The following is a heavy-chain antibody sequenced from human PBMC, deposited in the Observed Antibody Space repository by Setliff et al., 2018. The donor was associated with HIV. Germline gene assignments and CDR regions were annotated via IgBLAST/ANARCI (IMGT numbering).Heavy chain of an antibody. J-gene: IGHJ2*01. CDR3: LLWTGYYTYWFFDL. CDR1: GGSISSDSYY. V-gene: IGHV4-39*07. D-gene: IGHD3-3*01. Sequence: SETLSLTCDVSGGSISSDSYYWAWIRQPPGKGLEWIWTIYYSGSTHYNPSLKSRLTISVDMSKNQLSLKLSSVTAADTAVYYCLLWTGYYTYWFFDLWGRGALVTVSS. CDR2: IYYSGST.